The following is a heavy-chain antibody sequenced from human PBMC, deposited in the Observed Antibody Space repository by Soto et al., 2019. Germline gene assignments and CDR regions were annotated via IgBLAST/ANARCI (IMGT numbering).Heavy chain of an antibody. D-gene: IGHD1-26*01. V-gene: IGHV3-23*01. Sequence: PGGSLRLSCAASGFTFSSYDMSWVRQAPGKGLEWVSAISGSGGSTYYADSVKGRFTISRDNSKNTLYLQMNSLRAEDTAVYYCAKVPRSLGSTKPYYFDYWGQGTLVTVSS. CDR3: AKVPRSLGSTKPYYFDY. CDR1: GFTFSSYD. CDR2: ISGSGGST. J-gene: IGHJ4*02.